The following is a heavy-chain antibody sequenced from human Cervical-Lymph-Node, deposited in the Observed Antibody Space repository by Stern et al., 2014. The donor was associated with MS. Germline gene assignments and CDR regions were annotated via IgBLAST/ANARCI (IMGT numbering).Heavy chain of an antibody. J-gene: IGHJ4*02. CDR3: ATFPICSGGRCHDY. CDR1: GYTFTTYS. Sequence: QDQLVQSGAEVKKPGASVKISCKTSGYTFTTYSIHWVRQAPGQGLEWMGIIDPRGVGTTYAQKFRGRFSMTGDTSTSTVYLDVSSLRSDDTAVYFCATFPICSGGRCHDYWGQGTLVAVSS. D-gene: IGHD2-15*01. CDR2: IDPRGVGT. V-gene: IGHV1-46*01.